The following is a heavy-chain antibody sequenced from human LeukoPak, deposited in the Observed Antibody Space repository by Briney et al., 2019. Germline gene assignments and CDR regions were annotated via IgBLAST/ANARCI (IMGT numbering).Heavy chain of an antibody. CDR1: GGSIGSYY. D-gene: IGHD5-12*01. V-gene: IGHV4-4*07. J-gene: IGHJ6*03. Sequence: SETLSLTCTVSGGSIGSYYWSWIRQPAGKGLEWIGRIYTSGSTNYNPSLKSRVTMSVDTSKNQFSLKLSSVTAADTAVYYCAGGYSGYENYYYYMDVWGKGTTVTISS. CDR3: AGGYSGYENYYYYMDV. CDR2: IYTSGST.